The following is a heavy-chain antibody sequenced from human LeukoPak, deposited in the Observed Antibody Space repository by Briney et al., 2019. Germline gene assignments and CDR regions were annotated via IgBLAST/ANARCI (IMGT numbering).Heavy chain of an antibody. Sequence: ASVKVPCKASGGTFSTYAISWVRQAPGQGLEWMGRIIPALDIANYAQEFQGRVTITADESTTTAFMELSSLRSEDTAVYYCTTGPQWELPVDYWGQGTLVTVSS. CDR1: GGTFSTYA. CDR2: IIPALDIA. CDR3: TTGPQWELPVDY. V-gene: IGHV1-69*04. D-gene: IGHD1-26*01. J-gene: IGHJ4*02.